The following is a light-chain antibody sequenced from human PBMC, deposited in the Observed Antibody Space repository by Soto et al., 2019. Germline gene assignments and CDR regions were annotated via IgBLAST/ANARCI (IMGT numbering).Light chain of an antibody. Sequence: EIVMTQSPATLSVSPGERANLSCRASQSVSSNLAWYQQKPGQAPRLLIYGASTRATGIPARFSGSGSGTEFTLTISSLQSEDFAVYYCQQYNNWVTFGQGTKVEIK. CDR3: QQYNNWVT. CDR2: GAS. J-gene: IGKJ1*01. CDR1: QSVSSN. V-gene: IGKV3-15*01.